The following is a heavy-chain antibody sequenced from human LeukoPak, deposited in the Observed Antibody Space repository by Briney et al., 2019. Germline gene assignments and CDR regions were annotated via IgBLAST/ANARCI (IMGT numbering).Heavy chain of an antibody. CDR1: GFTFDDYP. CDR2: ISWNSGSI. D-gene: IGHD6-19*01. CDR3: QKDIRAIAVTGGIDY. J-gene: IGHJ4*02. Sequence: GGSLTLSCAASGFTFDDYPMLWVRHAPGKGLEWVSCISWNSGSIGYADSVKGRFTISRDNAKNSLYLQMNSLRADDTALYYCQKDIRAIAVTGGIDYWGQGTLVTVPS. V-gene: IGHV3-9*01.